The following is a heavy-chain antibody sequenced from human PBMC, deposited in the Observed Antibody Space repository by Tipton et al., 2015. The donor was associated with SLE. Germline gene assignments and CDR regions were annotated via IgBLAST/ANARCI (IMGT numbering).Heavy chain of an antibody. V-gene: IGHV4-34*01. CDR1: RGSLTGYS. CDR3: ASITMVRGVDY. D-gene: IGHD3-10*01. Sequence: GLVKPSETLSLVCVVNRGSLTGYSWNWIRQFPGKGLEWIGEIDRDGSPNYKSSLQNRVTMSVDRSGNQFSLRLTSVTAADTAVYYCASITMVRGVDYWGQGTLVTVSS. J-gene: IGHJ4*02. CDR2: IDRDGSP.